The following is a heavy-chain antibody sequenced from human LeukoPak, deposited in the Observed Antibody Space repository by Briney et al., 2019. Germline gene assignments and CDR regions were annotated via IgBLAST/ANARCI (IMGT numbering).Heavy chain of an antibody. CDR2: IYTSGST. J-gene: IGHJ6*03. Sequence: KPSETLSLTCTVSGGSISSCYWSWIRQPPGKGLEWIGYIYTSGSTNYNPSLKSRVTKSVDTSKNQFSLKLSSVTAADTAVYYCARSIVGATSHKTYYYYMDVWGKGTTVTVSS. CDR1: GGSISSCY. V-gene: IGHV4-4*09. CDR3: ARSIVGATSHKTYYYYMDV. D-gene: IGHD1-26*01.